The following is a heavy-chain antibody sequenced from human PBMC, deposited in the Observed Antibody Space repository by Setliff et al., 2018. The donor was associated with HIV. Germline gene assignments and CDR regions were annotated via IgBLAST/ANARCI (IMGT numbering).Heavy chain of an antibody. CDR1: GGSISTTTYF. V-gene: IGHV4-61*10. J-gene: IGHJ4*02. CDR2: AYPIGST. D-gene: IGHD6-13*01. CDR3: ARGVSSPFATGL. Sequence: ASETLSLTCTVSGGSISTTTYFWTWIRQPAGKGLEWIGHAYPIGSTNYNPSLKSRVTVSVDTSKTQYSLKMISVTSADTAVYYCARGVSSPFATGLWGQGTLVTVSS.